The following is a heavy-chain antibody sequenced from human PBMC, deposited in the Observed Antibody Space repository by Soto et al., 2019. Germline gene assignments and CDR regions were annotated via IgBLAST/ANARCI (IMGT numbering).Heavy chain of an antibody. CDR3: ASGIQLWLRRINNGYSG. J-gene: IGHJ4*02. D-gene: IGHD5-18*01. Sequence: QVQLVQSGAEVKKPESSVKVSCKAPGGTFRTYAISRVRQAPGQGLEWMGGIIPMFGTANYAQRFQDRVTITADESTNTVYMELSSRRSEYTAVYFCASGIQLWLRRINNGYSGWGQGTLVTVSS. CDR2: IIPMFGTA. CDR1: GGTFRTYA. V-gene: IGHV1-69*12.